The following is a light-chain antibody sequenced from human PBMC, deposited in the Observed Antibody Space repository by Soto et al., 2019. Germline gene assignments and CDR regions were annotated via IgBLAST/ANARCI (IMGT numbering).Light chain of an antibody. V-gene: IGKV1-12*01. Sequence: DIQMTQSPSSVSASVGDRVTITCRASQGISSCLAWYQQKPGKAPSLLIYHASSLESGVPTRFSGSGSGTDFFLTISSLQPEDFATYFCQQANSFPFTFGPGTTVDIK. CDR1: QGISSC. CDR3: QQANSFPFT. J-gene: IGKJ3*01. CDR2: HAS.